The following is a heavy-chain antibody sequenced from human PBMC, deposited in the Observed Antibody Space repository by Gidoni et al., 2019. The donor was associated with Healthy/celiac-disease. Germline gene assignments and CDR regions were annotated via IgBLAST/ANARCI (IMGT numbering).Heavy chain of an antibody. Sequence: EVQLVESGGGLVQPGGSLRLSCAASGFTFSSDSMNWVRQAPGKGLAWVSYISSSSSTIYYADSVKGRFTISRDNAKNSLYLQMNSLRDEDTAVYYCASGGWELLKYNWFDPWGQGTLVTVSS. V-gene: IGHV3-48*02. CDR1: GFTFSSDS. CDR2: ISSSSSTI. J-gene: IGHJ5*02. D-gene: IGHD1-26*01. CDR3: ASGGWELLKYNWFDP.